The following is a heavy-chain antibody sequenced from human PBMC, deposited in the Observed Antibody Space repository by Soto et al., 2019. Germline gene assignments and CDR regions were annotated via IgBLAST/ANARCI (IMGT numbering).Heavy chain of an antibody. CDR2: IHYSGST. D-gene: IGHD3-3*01. CDR3: ARVGVYYDFWSGYFNWFDP. Sequence: SETLSLTCTVSGGSISGSYWSWIRQTPGKVLEWVGYIHYSGSTNYNPSLKSRVTMSVDSAKNQFSLKLSSVTAADTAVYYCARVGVYYDFWSGYFNWFDPWGQGTLVTVSS. J-gene: IGHJ5*02. CDR1: GGSISGSY. V-gene: IGHV4-59*08.